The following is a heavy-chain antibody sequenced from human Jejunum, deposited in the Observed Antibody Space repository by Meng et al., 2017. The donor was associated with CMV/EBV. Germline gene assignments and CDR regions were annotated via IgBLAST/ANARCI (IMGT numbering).Heavy chain of an antibody. Sequence: GFTFSAYEFDWVRQAPGKGLEWLAHINFGASNIYYADSIKGRFTISRDDAKSSLYLDMSSLRADDTAVYYCARELPATWEPFDYWGRGTLVTVSS. D-gene: IGHD1-26*01. CDR3: ARELPATWEPFDY. V-gene: IGHV3-48*03. CDR2: INFGASNI. CDR1: GFTFSAYE. J-gene: IGHJ4*02.